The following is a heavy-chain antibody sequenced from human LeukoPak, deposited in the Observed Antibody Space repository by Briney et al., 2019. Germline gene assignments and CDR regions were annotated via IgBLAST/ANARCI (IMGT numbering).Heavy chain of an antibody. CDR2: MNPNSGNG. V-gene: IGHV1-8*03. CDR3: ARELRRDDI. J-gene: IGHJ3*02. Sequence: ASVKVSCKASGYTFTTYDINWVRQATGQGLEWMGYMNPNSGNGGYAQKFQGRVTITTDTSISTAYMELSGLTSEDTAVYYCARELRRDDIWGQGTLVTVSS. D-gene: IGHD6-25*01. CDR1: GYTFTTYD.